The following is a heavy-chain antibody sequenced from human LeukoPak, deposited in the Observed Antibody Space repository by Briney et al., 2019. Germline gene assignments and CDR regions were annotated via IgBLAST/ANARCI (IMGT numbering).Heavy chain of an antibody. CDR3: ARGAVALAFDI. CDR1: GFTFSSYD. J-gene: IGHJ3*02. D-gene: IGHD6-19*01. Sequence: PGGSPRLSCAASGFTFSSYDMHWVRQATGKGLEWVSAIGTAGDTYYPGSVKGRFTISRENAKNSLYLQMNSLRAGDTAVYYCARGAVALAFDIWGQGTMVTVSS. V-gene: IGHV3-13*04. CDR2: IGTAGDT.